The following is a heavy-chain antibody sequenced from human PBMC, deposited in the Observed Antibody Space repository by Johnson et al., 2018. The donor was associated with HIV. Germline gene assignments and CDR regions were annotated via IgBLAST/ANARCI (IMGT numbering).Heavy chain of an antibody. D-gene: IGHD2-21*02. CDR2: ISWNSGSI. CDR1: GFTFDDYA. CDR3: ATGVVVTAMNDAFDI. Sequence: EVQLVESGGGLVQPGRSLRLSCAASGFTFDDYAMHWVRQAPGKGLEWVSGISWNSGSIGYADSVKGRFTISRDNAKNSLYLQMNSLRAEDTAVYYCATGVVVTAMNDAFDIWGQGTMVTVSS. J-gene: IGHJ3*02. V-gene: IGHV3-9*01.